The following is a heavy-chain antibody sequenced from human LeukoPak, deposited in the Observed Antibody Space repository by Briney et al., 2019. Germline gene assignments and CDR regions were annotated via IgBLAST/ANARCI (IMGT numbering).Heavy chain of an antibody. CDR2: ISAYNGNT. Sequence: ASVKVSCKASGYTFSSYGISWVRQAPGQGLEWMGWISAYNGNTNYAQKLQGRVTMTTDTPTSTAYMELRSLRSDDTAVYYCARDQGVAATSWFDPWGQGTLVTVSS. CDR3: ARDQGVAATSWFDP. D-gene: IGHD2-15*01. J-gene: IGHJ5*02. CDR1: GYTFSSYG. V-gene: IGHV1-18*04.